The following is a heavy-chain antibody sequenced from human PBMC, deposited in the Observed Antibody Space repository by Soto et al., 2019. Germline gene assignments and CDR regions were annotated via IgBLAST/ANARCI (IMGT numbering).Heavy chain of an antibody. J-gene: IGHJ4*02. CDR2: IYYSGST. D-gene: IGHD3-9*01. Sequence: QVQLQESGPGLVKPSQTLSLTCTVSGGSISSGGYYWSWIRQHPGKGLEWIGYIYYSGSTYYNPSRTGLVTISVDTSKNQFSLKLSSVTAADTAVYYCASLRYFDWLGYWGQGTLVTVSS. V-gene: IGHV4-31*01. CDR3: ASLRYFDWLGY. CDR1: GGSISSGGYY.